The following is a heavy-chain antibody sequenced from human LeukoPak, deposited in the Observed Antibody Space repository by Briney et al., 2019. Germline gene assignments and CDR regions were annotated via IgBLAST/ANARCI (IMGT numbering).Heavy chain of an antibody. Sequence: ASVKVSCKASGYTFTSYYMHWVRQAPGQGLEWMERINPNSGGTNYAQKFQGRVTMTRDTSISTAYMELSRLRSDDTAVYYCAREWPPYAFDIWGQGTMVTVSS. CDR1: GYTFTSYY. J-gene: IGHJ3*02. D-gene: IGHD5-12*01. V-gene: IGHV1-2*06. CDR3: AREWPPYAFDI. CDR2: INPNSGGT.